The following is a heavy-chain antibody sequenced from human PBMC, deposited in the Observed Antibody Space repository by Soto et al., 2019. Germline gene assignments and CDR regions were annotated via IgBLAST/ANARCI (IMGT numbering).Heavy chain of an antibody. Sequence: QVQLVESGGGVVQPGRSLRLSCAASGFTFSSYGMYWVRQAPGKGLEWVAVISYDGGNKYYADSVKGRFTISRDNSKNTLYLQMNSLRAEDTAMYYGAAISTVTTDDYWGQGTLVTVSS. J-gene: IGHJ4*02. D-gene: IGHD4-17*01. CDR2: ISYDGGNK. CDR1: GFTFSSYG. V-gene: IGHV3-30*03. CDR3: AAISTVTTDDY.